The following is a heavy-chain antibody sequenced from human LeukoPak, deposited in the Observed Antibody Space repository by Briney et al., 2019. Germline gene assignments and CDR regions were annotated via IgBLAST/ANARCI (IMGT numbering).Heavy chain of an antibody. J-gene: IGHJ4*02. D-gene: IGHD1-7*01. Sequence: PGGSLRLSCAASGFTFSSYAMSWVRQAPGKGLYWVSAISGSGTGTYYADSVKGGFTISRDNSKNTLYLQMNSLRAEDTAVYYCAKEGGTGTRFDYWGQGTLVTVSS. CDR3: AKEGGTGTRFDY. V-gene: IGHV3-23*01. CDR1: GFTFSSYA. CDR2: ISGSGTGT.